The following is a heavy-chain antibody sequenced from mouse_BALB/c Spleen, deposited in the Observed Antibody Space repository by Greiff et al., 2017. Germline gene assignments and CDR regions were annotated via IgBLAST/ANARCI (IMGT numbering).Heavy chain of an antibody. CDR1: GYTFTSYA. CDR3: ARHEGYGAMDY. Sequence: EVQLMESGAGLVRPGGSVKLSCAASGYTFTSYAMPWVRQTPAKRLEWVATISTGGSYTYYPDRVKGRFTIARDKAKNTLYLQLSSLTSEDTAMYYCARHEGYGAMDYWGQGTSVTVSS. CDR2: ISTGGSYT. D-gene: IGHD2-14*01. J-gene: IGHJ4*01. V-gene: IGHV5-9-3*01.